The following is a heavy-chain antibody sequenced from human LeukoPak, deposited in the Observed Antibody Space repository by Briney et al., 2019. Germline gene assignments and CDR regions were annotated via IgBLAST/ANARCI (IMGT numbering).Heavy chain of an antibody. J-gene: IGHJ6*03. Sequence: SETLSLTCAVYGGTFSGYYWSWIRQPPGKGLEWIGEINHSGSTNYNPYLKSRVTISVDTSKNQFSLKLSSVTAADKAVDYCSRRSYGVEKVYYYYYYMDVWGKGTTVTVSS. CDR2: INHSGST. D-gene: IGHD3-10*01. CDR3: SRRSYGVEKVYYYYYYMDV. V-gene: IGHV4-34*01. CDR1: GGTFSGYY.